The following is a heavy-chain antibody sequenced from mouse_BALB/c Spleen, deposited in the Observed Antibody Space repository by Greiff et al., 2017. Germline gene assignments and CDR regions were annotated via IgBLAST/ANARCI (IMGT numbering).Heavy chain of an antibody. D-gene: IGHD4-1*01. Sequence: EVKFVETGGGLVQPGGSLRLSRATSGFTLTDYYMSWGCQPPVKALEWLGFIRNRANGYTTEYSASVKGRFTISSDNSQSILYLQMNTLRAEDSATYYCARAPLTGHFDYWGQGTTLTVSS. CDR3: ARAPLTGHFDY. CDR1: GFTLTDYY. J-gene: IGHJ2*01. V-gene: IGHV7-3*02. CDR2: IRNRANGYTT.